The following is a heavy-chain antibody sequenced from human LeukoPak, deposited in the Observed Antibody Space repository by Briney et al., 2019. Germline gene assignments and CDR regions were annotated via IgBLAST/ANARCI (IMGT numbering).Heavy chain of an antibody. Sequence: GESLKISCKGSGYSFTNYWIGWVRQMPAKGLEWMGIIYPGDSDTRYSPSFQGQVTISADKSINTAYLQWSTLKASDTATYYCARRRGDGYNSPFDYWGQGTLVTVPS. CDR2: IYPGDSDT. CDR1: GYSFTNYW. J-gene: IGHJ4*02. V-gene: IGHV5-51*01. D-gene: IGHD5-24*01. CDR3: ARRRGDGYNSPFDY.